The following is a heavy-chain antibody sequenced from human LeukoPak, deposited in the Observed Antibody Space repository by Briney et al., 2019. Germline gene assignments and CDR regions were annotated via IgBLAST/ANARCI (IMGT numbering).Heavy chain of an antibody. V-gene: IGHV1-18*01. CDR3: ARARFGDRYYYMDV. D-gene: IGHD3-10*01. J-gene: IGHJ6*03. CDR2: ISAYDGNT. CDR1: GYTFTSYG. Sequence: ASVKVSCKASGYTFTSYGISWVRQAPGQGLEWMGWISAYDGNTNYAQKLQGRVTMTTDTSTSTAYMELRSLRSDDTAVYYCARARFGDRYYYMDVWGKGTTVTVSS.